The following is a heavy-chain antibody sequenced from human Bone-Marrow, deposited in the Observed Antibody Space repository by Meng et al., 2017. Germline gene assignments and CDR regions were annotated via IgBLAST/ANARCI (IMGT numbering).Heavy chain of an antibody. D-gene: IGHD5-18*01. Sequence: LVDHAGGLVQPGWSLRVAFAGSGFNFRSFAMTWVRQAPGEGLEWVSTISSSGDSSYYADTVEDRFTISRDNFKNTLYLRMNSLRAEDTGVYYCTLATAMINWGQGTLVTVSS. CDR3: TLATAMIN. J-gene: IGHJ4*02. CDR2: ISSSGDSS. V-gene: IGHV3-23*04. CDR1: GFNFRSFA.